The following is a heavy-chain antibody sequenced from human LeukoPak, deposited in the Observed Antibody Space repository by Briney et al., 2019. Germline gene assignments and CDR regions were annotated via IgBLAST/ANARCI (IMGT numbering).Heavy chain of an antibody. Sequence: PGGSLRLSCAASGFTFNNAWMSWVRQAPGKGLEWVGRIKSKTDGGTTDYAAPVKGRFTISRDDSKNTLYLQMNSLKTEDTAVYYCTIEYNFNYYDSSGYYYWGQGTLVTVSS. D-gene: IGHD3-22*01. CDR2: IKSKTDGGTT. J-gene: IGHJ4*02. V-gene: IGHV3-15*01. CDR1: GFTFNNAW. CDR3: TIEYNFNYYDSSGYYY.